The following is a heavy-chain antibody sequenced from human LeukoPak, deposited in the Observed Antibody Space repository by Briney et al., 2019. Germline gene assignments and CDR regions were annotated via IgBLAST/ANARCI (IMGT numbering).Heavy chain of an antibody. CDR3: ARVWIAAPEESSHDY. D-gene: IGHD6-13*01. Sequence: ASVKVSCKASGYTFTSYDFSWVRQAPGQGLEWMGWISAYNGNTNYAQKLQGRVTMTTDTSTSTAYMELRSLRSDDTAVYYCARVWIAAPEESSHDYWGQGTLVTVSS. CDR2: ISAYNGNT. V-gene: IGHV1-18*01. J-gene: IGHJ4*02. CDR1: GYTFTSYD.